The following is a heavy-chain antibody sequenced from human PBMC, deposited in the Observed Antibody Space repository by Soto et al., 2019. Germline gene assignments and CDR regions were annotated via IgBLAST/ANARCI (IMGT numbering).Heavy chain of an antibody. Sequence: QLQLQESGPGLVKPSETLSLTCTVSGGSISSSSYYWGWIRQPPGKGLEWIGSIYYSGSTYYNPSLKSRVTISVDTSKNQFSLKLSSVTAADTAVYYCGRRRWELERASFDYWGQGTLVTVSS. D-gene: IGHD1-26*01. J-gene: IGHJ4*02. CDR1: GGSISSSSYY. CDR2: IYYSGST. CDR3: GRRRWELERASFDY. V-gene: IGHV4-39*01.